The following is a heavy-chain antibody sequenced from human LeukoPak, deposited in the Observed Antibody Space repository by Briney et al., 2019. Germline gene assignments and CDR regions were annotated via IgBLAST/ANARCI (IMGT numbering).Heavy chain of an antibody. CDR3: ARSFHHLASLFVY. CDR1: GFAVDNYA. CDR2: IISHYSDI. J-gene: IGHJ4*02. D-gene: IGHD3-3*02. Sequence: QSGRSLRLSCAASGFAVDNYAMSWVRQAPGKGLEWVSTIISHYSDIFYADSVEGRFTMSRDNSKNTVFLQMNSLRADDTVIYYCARSFHHLASLFVYWGQGTLVTVSS. V-gene: IGHV3-23*05.